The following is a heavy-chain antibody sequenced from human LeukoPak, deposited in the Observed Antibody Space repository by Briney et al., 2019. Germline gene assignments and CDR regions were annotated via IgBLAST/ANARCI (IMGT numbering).Heavy chain of an antibody. J-gene: IGHJ4*02. CDR2: MNPNSGNT. Sequence: ASVKVSCKASGYTFTSYDINWVRQATGQGLEWMGWMNPNSGNTGYAQKFQGRVTITRNTSISTAYMELSSLRSEDTAVYYCAGVSGYSGYDFDYWGQGTLVTVSS. CDR1: GYTFTSYD. CDR3: AGVSGYSGYDFDY. V-gene: IGHV1-8*03. D-gene: IGHD5-12*01.